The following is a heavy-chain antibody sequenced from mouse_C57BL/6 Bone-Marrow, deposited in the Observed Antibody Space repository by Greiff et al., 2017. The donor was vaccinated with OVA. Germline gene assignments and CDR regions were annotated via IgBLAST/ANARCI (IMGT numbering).Heavy chain of an antibody. J-gene: IGHJ3*01. Sequence: QVQLQQPGTELVKPGASVKLSCKASGYTFTSYWMHWVKQRPGQGLEWIGIINPSNGGTNYNEKFKSKATLTVDKSSSTAYMQLSSLTSEDSAVYYCARGGYYGGTWFAYWGQGTLVTVSA. D-gene: IGHD1-1*01. CDR2: INPSNGGT. CDR3: ARGGYYGGTWFAY. V-gene: IGHV1-53*01. CDR1: GYTFTSYW.